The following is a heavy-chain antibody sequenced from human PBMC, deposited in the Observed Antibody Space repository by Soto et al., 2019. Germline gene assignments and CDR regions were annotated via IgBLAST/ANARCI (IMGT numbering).Heavy chain of an antibody. CDR2: ISYDGSNK. CDR1: GFTFGSYE. CDR3: VRRSTLSYHGMDV. V-gene: IGHV3-30-3*01. J-gene: IGHJ6*02. Sequence: QEQLVESGGGVVQPGRSLRLSCAASGFTFGSYEMHWVRQTPGKGLEWVAIISYDGSNKYYADSVKGRFTFSRDNSKNMLFLQKNSLRAEDAAVYYCVRRSTLSYHGMDVWGQGTTVTVSS. D-gene: IGHD1-26*01.